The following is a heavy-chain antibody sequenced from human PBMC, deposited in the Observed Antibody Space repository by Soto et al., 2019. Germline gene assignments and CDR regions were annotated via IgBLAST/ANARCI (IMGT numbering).Heavy chain of an antibody. CDR3: ARSRSGAVADSFDF. CDR1: GFSFSRYA. CDR2: ISKDGSHK. V-gene: IGHV3-30*04. Sequence: PGGSLRLSCAASGFSFSRYAIHWVRQAPGKGLEWVAVISKDGSHKYYLESVKGRFTISRDHSKNTLSLQMNSLRDEDTAVYYCARSRSGAVADSFDFWGQGTLVTVSS. J-gene: IGHJ4*02. D-gene: IGHD3-10*01.